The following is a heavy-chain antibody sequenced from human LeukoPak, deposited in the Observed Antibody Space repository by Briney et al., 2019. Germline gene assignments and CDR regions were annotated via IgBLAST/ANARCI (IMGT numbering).Heavy chain of an antibody. V-gene: IGHV3-33*01. CDR2: IWSDGSNK. CDR1: GFTFSSYG. D-gene: IGHD6-19*01. Sequence: GGSLRLSCAASGFTFSSYGMHWVRQAPGKGLEWVAVIWSDGSNKYYADSVKGRFTISRDNSKNTLYLQMNSPRAEDTAVYYCARDRGAVAGIPYWYFDLWGRGTLVTVSS. CDR3: ARDRGAVAGIPYWYFDL. J-gene: IGHJ2*01.